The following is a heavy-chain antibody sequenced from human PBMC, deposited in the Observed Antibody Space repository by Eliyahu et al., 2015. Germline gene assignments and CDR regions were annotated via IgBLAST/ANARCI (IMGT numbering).Heavy chain of an antibody. V-gene: IGHV4-34*02. CDR2: TFDSGGA. CDR1: GGSXXXXF. D-gene: IGHD5-24*01. J-gene: IGHJ6*02. CDR3: ARGRDATTFEYFYGLDV. Sequence: QVQLQQWGAGLLKXSETLSLTCRVYGGSXXXXFWTXIRQSPGKGLEWIGETFDSGGAHYNPALRSRLTISVDNSKRQFSLTLTSVTAADAASYFCARGRDATTFEYFYGLDVWGQGTTVTVSS.